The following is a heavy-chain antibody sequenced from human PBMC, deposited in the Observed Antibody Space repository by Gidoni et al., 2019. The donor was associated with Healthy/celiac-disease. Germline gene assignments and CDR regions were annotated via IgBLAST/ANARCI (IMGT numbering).Heavy chain of an antibody. CDR3: ARYCSSTSCSHYYYYGMDV. Sequence: QLVQSGAEVKKPGASVKVSCKASGYTFTSYGNSWVRQAAGQGLEWMGWISAYNGNTNYAQKLQGRVTMPTDTSTSTAYMALRSLRSDDTAVYYCARYCSSTSCSHYYYYGMDVWGQGTTVTVSS. CDR2: ISAYNGNT. V-gene: IGHV1-18*01. D-gene: IGHD2-2*01. J-gene: IGHJ6*02. CDR1: GYTFTSYG.